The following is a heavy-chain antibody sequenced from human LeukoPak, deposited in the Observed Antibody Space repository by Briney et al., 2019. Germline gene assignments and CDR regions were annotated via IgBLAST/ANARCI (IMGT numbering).Heavy chain of an antibody. CDR2: VNYRGSS. V-gene: IGHV4-34*09. CDR1: GDSFNRHF. Sequence: SETLSLTCAVYGDSFNRHFWSWLRQSPGGGLEWIGEVNYRGSSIYSPSVKTRVTVSVDTSKKQISLTLKSVTAADTATYFCARGSAFDGYCAAGACNSAYFDHWGQGTPVIVTA. CDR3: ARGSAFDGYCAAGACNSAYFDH. D-gene: IGHD2-2*03. J-gene: IGHJ4*02.